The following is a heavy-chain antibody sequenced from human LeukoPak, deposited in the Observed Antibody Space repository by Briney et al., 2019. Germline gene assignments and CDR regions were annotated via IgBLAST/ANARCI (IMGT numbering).Heavy chain of an antibody. CDR3: AKDLYYDSSGPFDY. V-gene: IGHV3-33*06. Sequence: GRSLRLSCAASGFTFSSYGMHWVRQAPGKGLEWVAVIWYDGSNKYYADSVKGRFTISRDNSKNTLYLQMNSLRAKDTAVYYCAKDLYYDSSGPFDYWGQGTLVTVSS. CDR2: IWYDGSNK. D-gene: IGHD3-22*01. J-gene: IGHJ4*02. CDR1: GFTFSSYG.